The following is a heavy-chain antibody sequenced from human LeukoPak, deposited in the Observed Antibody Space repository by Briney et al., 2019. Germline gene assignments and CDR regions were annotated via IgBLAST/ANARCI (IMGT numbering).Heavy chain of an antibody. CDR1: GYTFINYG. CDR3: AREIPSYFDSSGYYLDY. D-gene: IGHD3-22*01. Sequence: GASVKVSCKASGYTFINYGMNWVRQAPGQGLEWMGWINTNTGNPTYAQGFTGRFVFSLDTSVTTAYLQISSLRAEDTAVYYCAREIPSYFDSSGYYLDYWGQGTLVTVSS. J-gene: IGHJ4*02. CDR2: INTNTGNP. V-gene: IGHV7-4-1*02.